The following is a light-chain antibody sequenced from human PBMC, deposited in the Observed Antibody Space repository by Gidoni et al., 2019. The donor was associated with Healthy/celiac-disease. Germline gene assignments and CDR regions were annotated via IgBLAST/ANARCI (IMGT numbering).Light chain of an antibody. CDR1: QSLLHSNGYNY. CDR2: LGS. Sequence: DIVMTQSPLSLPVTPGEQASISCRSSQSLLHSNGYNYLDWYLQKPGQSPQLLIYLGSNRASGVPDRFSGSGSGTDFTLKISRVEAEDVGVYYCMQALQTLPITFGQGTRLEIK. V-gene: IGKV2-28*01. CDR3: MQALQTLPIT. J-gene: IGKJ5*01.